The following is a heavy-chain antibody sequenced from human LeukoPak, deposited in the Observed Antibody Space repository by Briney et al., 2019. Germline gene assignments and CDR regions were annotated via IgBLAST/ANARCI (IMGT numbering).Heavy chain of an antibody. CDR3: AREYVGSSWFDP. V-gene: IGHV4-39*07. D-gene: IGHD6-6*01. CDR1: GGSISSSSYY. CDR2: IYYSGST. J-gene: IGHJ5*02. Sequence: SETLSLTCTVSGGSISSSSYYWGWIRQPPGKGLEWIGSIYYSGSTYYNPSLKSRVTISVDTSKNQFSLKLSSVTAEDTAVYYCAREYVGSSWFDPWGQGTLVTVSS.